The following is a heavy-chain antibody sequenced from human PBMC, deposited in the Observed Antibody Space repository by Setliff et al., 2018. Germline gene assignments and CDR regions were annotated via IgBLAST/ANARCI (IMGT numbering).Heavy chain of an antibody. V-gene: IGHV4-4*07. CDR2: IYTSGST. D-gene: IGHD1-26*01. Sequence: KPSETLSLTCTVSGGSISNYYWSWIRQPAGKGLEWIGRIYTSGSTNYNPSLKSRVTMSVDTSKNQFSLKLSSATAADTAVYYCARKGISALSGAFDMWGQGTMVTVSS. J-gene: IGHJ3*02. CDR3: ARKGISALSGAFDM. CDR1: GGSISNYY.